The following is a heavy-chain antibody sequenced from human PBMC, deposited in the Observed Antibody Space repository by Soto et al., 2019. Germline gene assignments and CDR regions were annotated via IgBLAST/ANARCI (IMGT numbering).Heavy chain of an antibody. Sequence: QVQLQQWGAGLLKPSETLSLTCAVYGGFVSSGSYYWSWIRQPPGKRLEWIGEMSHSGGTHFNPSHKSRVTISVDTSKNQFSLNIYSVTAADTALYYCARVERGTVTTVVDAFDIWGPGTMVTVSS. CDR3: ARVERGTVTTVVDAFDI. CDR1: GGFVSSGSYY. CDR2: MSHSGGT. V-gene: IGHV4-34*01. D-gene: IGHD1-1*01. J-gene: IGHJ3*02.